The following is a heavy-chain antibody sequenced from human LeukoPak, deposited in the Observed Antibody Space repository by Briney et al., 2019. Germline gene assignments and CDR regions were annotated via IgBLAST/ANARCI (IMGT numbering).Heavy chain of an antibody. CDR3: ARALTGDRFSVFNI. J-gene: IGHJ3*02. D-gene: IGHD7-27*01. CDR2: IGTAGDT. V-gene: IGHV3-13*01. Sequence: GGSLRLSCAASGFTFSSYDMHWVRQATGKGLEWVSAIGTAGDTYYPGSVKGRFTISRENAKNSLYLQMNSLRAGDTAVYYCARALTGDRFSVFNIWAQEKMVTVSS. CDR1: GFTFSSYD.